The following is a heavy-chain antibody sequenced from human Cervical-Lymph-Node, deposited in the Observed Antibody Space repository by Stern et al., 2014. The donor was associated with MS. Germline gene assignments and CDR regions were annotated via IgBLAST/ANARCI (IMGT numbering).Heavy chain of an antibody. CDR2: ISPSGST. CDR3: ARDGVVRGVTYNWFDP. V-gene: IGHV4-31*03. CDR1: GGSISSGGYF. Sequence: VQLVESGPGLVKPSQTLSLTCTVSGGSISSGGYFWSWIRQFPGKGLEWIGYISPSGSTYYNPSLKSRLSISMDTSKSQFSLKLSSVTAADTAVYYCARDGVVRGVTYNWFDPWGHGTLVTVSS. J-gene: IGHJ5*02. D-gene: IGHD3-10*01.